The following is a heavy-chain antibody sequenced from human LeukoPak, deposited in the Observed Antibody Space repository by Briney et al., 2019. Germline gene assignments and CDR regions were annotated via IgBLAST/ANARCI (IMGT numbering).Heavy chain of an antibody. CDR1: GFAFSTYA. CDR2: ISTSGRAT. CDR3: AKCHYQLLCDY. Sequence: GGSLRLSCAASGFAFSTYAMTWVRQAPEKGLQWVSTISTSGRATYYADSVEGRFTISRDNSKNTLYLQMNSLRAEDTAVYYCAKCHYQLLCDYWGQGTLVAVSS. V-gene: IGHV3-23*01. D-gene: IGHD2-2*01. J-gene: IGHJ4*02.